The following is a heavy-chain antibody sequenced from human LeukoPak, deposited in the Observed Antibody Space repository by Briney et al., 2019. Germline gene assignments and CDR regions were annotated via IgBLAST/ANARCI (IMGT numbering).Heavy chain of an antibody. Sequence: ASVKVSCKASGYTFTSYYMHWVRQAPGQGLEWMGIINPSGGSTSYAQKFQGRVTMTRDTSTSTVYMELSSLRSDDTAVYYCARFSGPPGGWFDPWAREPWSPSPQ. J-gene: IGHJ5*02. V-gene: IGHV1-46*01. CDR1: GYTFTSYY. D-gene: IGHD5-12*01. CDR2: INPSGGST. CDR3: ARFSGPPGGWFDP.